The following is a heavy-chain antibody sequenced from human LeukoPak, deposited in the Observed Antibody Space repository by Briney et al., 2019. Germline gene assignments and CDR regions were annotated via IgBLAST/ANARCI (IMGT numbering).Heavy chain of an antibody. J-gene: IGHJ4*02. D-gene: IGHD4-17*01. CDR2: IYTSGST. V-gene: IGHV4-4*07. CDR1: GDSISSYY. Sequence: SETLSLTCTVSGDSISSYYWSWIRQPAGKGLEWIGRIYTSGSTNYNPSLKSRVTMSVDTSKNQFSLKLSSVTAADTAVYYCARVTNDYGDYYFDYWGQGTLVTVSS. CDR3: ARVTNDYGDYYFDY.